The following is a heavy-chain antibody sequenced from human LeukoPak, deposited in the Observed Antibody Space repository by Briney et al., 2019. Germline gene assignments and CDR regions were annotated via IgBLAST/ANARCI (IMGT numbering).Heavy chain of an antibody. Sequence: ASVKVSCKASGYTFTGYYMHWVRQAPGQGLEWMGWINPNSGGTNYAQKFQGRVTMTRDTSISTAYMELSGLRSDDTAVYYCARPEYDFWSGYPFDAFDIWGQGTMVTVSS. V-gene: IGHV1-2*02. CDR1: GYTFTGYY. CDR2: INPNSGGT. J-gene: IGHJ3*02. CDR3: ARPEYDFWSGYPFDAFDI. D-gene: IGHD3-3*01.